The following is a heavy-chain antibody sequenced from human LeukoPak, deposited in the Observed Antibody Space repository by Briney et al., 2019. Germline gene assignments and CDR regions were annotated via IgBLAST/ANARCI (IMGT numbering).Heavy chain of an antibody. Sequence: GGSLRLSCAASGFTVSSNYMSWVRHAPGKGLEWVSVIYSGGSTYYADSVKGRFTISRDNSKNTLYLQMNSLRAEDTAVYYCAREGNSSGWTPYYFDYWGQGTLVTVSS. J-gene: IGHJ4*02. V-gene: IGHV3-66*01. CDR3: AREGNSSGWTPYYFDY. CDR1: GFTVSSNY. D-gene: IGHD6-19*01. CDR2: IYSGGST.